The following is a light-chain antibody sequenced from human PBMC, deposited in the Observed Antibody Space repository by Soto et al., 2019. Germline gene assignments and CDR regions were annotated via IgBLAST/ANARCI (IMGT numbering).Light chain of an antibody. V-gene: IGKV1-9*01. CDR3: HKLTSFRFT. Sequence: IQLTQSPSSLSASVGDRVTITCRASQGINKFLAWYQQRPGKAPQLLVYGASTLQSGVPSRFSGSGSGTDFTLTISSLQPEDFATYYCHKLTSFRFTFCQGTKLDIK. J-gene: IGKJ2*01. CDR2: GAS. CDR1: QGINKF.